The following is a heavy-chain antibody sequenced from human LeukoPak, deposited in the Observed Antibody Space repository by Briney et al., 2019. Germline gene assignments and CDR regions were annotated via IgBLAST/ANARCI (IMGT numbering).Heavy chain of an antibody. Sequence: SETLSLTCTVSGGSISSYYWSWIRQPPGNGLEWIGYIYYSGSTNNNPSLKSRVTISIDTSKNQFSLKLSSVTAADTSVYYCPRGGYSNFDYWGQGTLVTVSS. CDR1: GGSISSYY. V-gene: IGHV4-59*01. J-gene: IGHJ4*02. D-gene: IGHD4-11*01. CDR3: PRGGYSNFDY. CDR2: IYYSGST.